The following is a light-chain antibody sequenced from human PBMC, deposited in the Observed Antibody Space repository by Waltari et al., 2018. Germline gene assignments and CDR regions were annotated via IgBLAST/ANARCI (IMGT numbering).Light chain of an antibody. CDR3: QARGNNDVV. Sequence: PPPSLSVSPGQTATIPCSCDNFFPTHISWYQQPSGQPPPLVIYEDSRRPSGIPERVSGDNSGNTATLTIGDTQSVDEADYFCQARGNNDVVFGGGTKLTVL. V-gene: IGLV3-1*01. CDR1: NFFPTH. J-gene: IGLJ3*02. CDR2: EDS.